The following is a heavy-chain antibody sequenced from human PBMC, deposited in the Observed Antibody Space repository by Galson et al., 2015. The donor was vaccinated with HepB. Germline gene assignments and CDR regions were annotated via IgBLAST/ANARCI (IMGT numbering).Heavy chain of an antibody. V-gene: IGHV5-51*03. CDR2: IYPGDSDT. CDR3: ASAREGSGSYSTYGMDV. D-gene: IGHD3-10*01. J-gene: IGHJ6*02. Sequence: QSGAEVKKPGESLKISCKGSGYSFTSYWIGWVRQMPGKGLEWMGIIYPGDSDTRYSPSFQGQVTISADKSISTAYLQWSSLKASDTAMYYCASAREGSGSYSTYGMDVWGQGTTVTVSS. CDR1: GYSFTSYW.